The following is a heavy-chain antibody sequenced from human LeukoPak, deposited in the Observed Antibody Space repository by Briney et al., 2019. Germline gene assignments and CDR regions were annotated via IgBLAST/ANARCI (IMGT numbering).Heavy chain of an antibody. J-gene: IGHJ4*02. D-gene: IGHD4-17*01. CDR2: IYHSGST. V-gene: IGHV4-38-2*02. CDR1: GYSISSGYY. Sequence: SETLSLTCTVSGYSISSGYYWGWIRQPPGKGLEWIGSIYHSGSTYYNPSLKSRVTISVDTSKNQFSLKLSSVTAADTAVYYCARGAPVTTGLGFDYWGQGTLVAVSS. CDR3: ARGAPVTTGLGFDY.